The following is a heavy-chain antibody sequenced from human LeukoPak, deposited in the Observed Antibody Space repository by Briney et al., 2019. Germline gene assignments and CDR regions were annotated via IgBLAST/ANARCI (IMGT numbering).Heavy chain of an antibody. CDR1: GFTFSSYA. V-gene: IGHV3-30-3*01. D-gene: IGHD2-2*01. CDR3: ARAQVPIVVVPAAIDY. J-gene: IGHJ4*02. Sequence: PGGSLRLSCAASGFTFSSYAMHWVRQAPGKGLEWVAVISYDGSNKYYADSVKGRFTISRDNPKNTLYLQMNSLRAEDTAVYYCARAQVPIVVVPAAIDYWGQGTLVTVSS. CDR2: ISYDGSNK.